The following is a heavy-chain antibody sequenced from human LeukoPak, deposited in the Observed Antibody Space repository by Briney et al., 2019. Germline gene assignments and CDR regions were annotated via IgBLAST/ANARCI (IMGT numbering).Heavy chain of an antibody. D-gene: IGHD2-21*02. CDR2: ISGTSGNT. CDR1: GFTFDNYA. CDR3: TKGDCSGGDCYGGADY. V-gene: IGHV3-23*01. Sequence: GGSLRLSCVASGFTFDNYAMKWVRQAPGKGLDWVSAISGTSGNTFYADSVKARFTISRDNSKNTLYLQMTSLRAVDTAIYYCTKGDCSGGDCYGGADYWGQGTLIIVSS. J-gene: IGHJ4*02.